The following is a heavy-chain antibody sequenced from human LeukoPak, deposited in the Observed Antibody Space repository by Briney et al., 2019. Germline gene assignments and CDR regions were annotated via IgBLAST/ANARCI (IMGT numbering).Heavy chain of an antibody. CDR3: ALTLCSSTSCYGYYFDY. J-gene: IGHJ4*02. CDR1: GYTFTGYY. CDR2: INPNSGGT. V-gene: IGHV1-2*02. D-gene: IGHD2-2*01. Sequence: ASVKVSCKASGYTFTGYYMHWVRQAPGQGLEWMGWINPNSGGTNYAQKFQGRVTMTRDTSISTAYMELSRLRSDDTAVYYCALTLCSSTSCYGYYFDYWGQGTLVTVSS.